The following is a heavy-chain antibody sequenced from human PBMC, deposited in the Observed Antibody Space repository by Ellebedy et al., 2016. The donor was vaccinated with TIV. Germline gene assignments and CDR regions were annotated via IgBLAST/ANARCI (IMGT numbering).Heavy chain of an antibody. J-gene: IGHJ4*02. V-gene: IGHV1-18*04. D-gene: IGHD1-7*01. CDR2: ISAYNGNT. Sequence: ASVKVSCXASGYTFTSYGISWVRQAPGQGLEWMGWISAYNGNTNYAQKLQGRVTMTTDTSTSTAYMELRSLRSDDTAVYYCARDVSAPGTTRLDYWGQGTLVTVSS. CDR1: GYTFTSYG. CDR3: ARDVSAPGTTRLDY.